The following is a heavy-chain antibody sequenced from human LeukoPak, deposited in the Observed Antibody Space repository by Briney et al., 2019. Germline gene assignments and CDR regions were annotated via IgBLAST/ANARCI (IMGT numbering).Heavy chain of an antibody. J-gene: IGHJ6*03. Sequence: GGSLRLSCAASGFSFSVYWMHWVRQAPGKGLEWVSSISSSNSYIYYADSVKGRFTISRDNAKNSLYLQMNSLRAEDTAVYYCARDLLGYNYYYMDVWGKGTTVTVSS. V-gene: IGHV3-21*01. D-gene: IGHD3-16*02. CDR3: ARDLLGYNYYYMDV. CDR1: GFSFSVYW. CDR2: ISSSNSYI.